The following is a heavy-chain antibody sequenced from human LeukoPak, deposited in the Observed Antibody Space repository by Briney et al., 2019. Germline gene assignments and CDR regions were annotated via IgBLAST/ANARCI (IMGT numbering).Heavy chain of an antibody. CDR2: LYSGGNT. V-gene: IGHV3-53*01. J-gene: IGHJ4*02. CDR3: AKSQSGSCSGGSCSCDY. Sequence: GGSLRLSCVVSGFTVSSNYMSWVRQAPGKGLEWVSVLYSGGNTYHADSVKGRFTISRDNSKNTLYLQMNSLRAEDTAVYYCAKSQSGSCSGGSCSCDYWGQGTLVTVSS. D-gene: IGHD2-15*01. CDR1: GFTVSSNY.